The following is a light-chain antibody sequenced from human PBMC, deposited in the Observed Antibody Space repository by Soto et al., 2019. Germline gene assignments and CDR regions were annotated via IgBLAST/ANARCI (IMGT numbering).Light chain of an antibody. V-gene: IGLV2-14*01. CDR2: EVG. CDR1: NSDVGGYNY. CDR3: NSYTKSTILHLV. Sequence: QSALTQPASVSGSPGQSLTISCTGTNSDVGGYNYVSWYQQHPGKAPKLMSFEVGNRPSGVPNRFSGSKSGNTAFLTISGLQAEDEADYRCNSYTKSTILHLVFGTGTKVTVL. J-gene: IGLJ1*01.